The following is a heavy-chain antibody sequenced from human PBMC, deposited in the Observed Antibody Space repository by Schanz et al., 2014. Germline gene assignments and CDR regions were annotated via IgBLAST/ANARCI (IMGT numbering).Heavy chain of an antibody. D-gene: IGHD3-10*01. CDR1: GITFSSHS. J-gene: IGHJ4*02. V-gene: IGHV3-48*01. CDR3: VSSGSYSSYAL. Sequence: EVHLVESGGGLVQPGGSLRLSCAASGITFSSHSFNWVRQAPGKGLEWISYITYNGGTIYYADSVKGRFTISRDNAKSSLYLEMNSLRAEDTAVYHCVSSGSYSSYALWGQGTLVTVSS. CDR2: ITYNGGTI.